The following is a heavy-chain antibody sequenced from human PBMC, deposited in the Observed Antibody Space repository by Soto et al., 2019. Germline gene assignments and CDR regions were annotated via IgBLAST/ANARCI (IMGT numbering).Heavy chain of an antibody. CDR1: GYSFTDYH. CDR2: INPESGGT. Sequence: ASVKVSCKASGYSFTDYHIHWVRQAPGQGLEWLGRINPESGGTSTAQKFQGWVTMTTDTSISTASMELTRLTSDDAAIYYCARGDSTDCSNGVCSFFYNHDMDVWGQGTTVTVSS. J-gene: IGHJ6*02. V-gene: IGHV1-2*04. CDR3: ARGDSTDCSNGVCSFFYNHDMDV. D-gene: IGHD2-8*01.